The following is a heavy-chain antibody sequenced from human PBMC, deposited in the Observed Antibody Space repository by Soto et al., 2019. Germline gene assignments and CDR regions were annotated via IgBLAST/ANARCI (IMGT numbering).Heavy chain of an antibody. J-gene: IGHJ4*02. CDR3: AKVGGDDFRSYFDY. CDR1: GFTFSSYG. D-gene: IGHD3-3*01. Sequence: QVQLVESGGGVVQPGRSLRLSCAASGFTFSSYGMHWVRQAPGKGLEWVAVISYDGRNKYYVDSVKGRFTISRDNSKNTLYLQMNGLRAEDTAVYYCAKVGGDDFRSYFDYWGQGTLVTGSS. CDR2: ISYDGRNK. V-gene: IGHV3-30*18.